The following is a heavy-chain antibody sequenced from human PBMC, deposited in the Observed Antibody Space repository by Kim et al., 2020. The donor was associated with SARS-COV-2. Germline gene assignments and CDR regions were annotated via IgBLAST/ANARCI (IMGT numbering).Heavy chain of an antibody. V-gene: IGHV1-3*01. CDR2: GNT. CDR3: ARATGYGMDV. Sequence: GNTKYSPKFQGRVPITRETSASTAYMELSSLRSEDTAVYYCARATGYGMDVWGQGTTVTVSS. J-gene: IGHJ6*02. D-gene: IGHD4-17*01.